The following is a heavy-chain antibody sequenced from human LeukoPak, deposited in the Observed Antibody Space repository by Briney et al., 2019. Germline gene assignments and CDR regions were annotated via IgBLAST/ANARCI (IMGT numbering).Heavy chain of an antibody. CDR3: AKGRVVAGSKSLTYHWLDP. D-gene: IGHD6-19*01. Sequence: ASVKVSCKASGYTFTGYYIHWVRQAPGQGLEWVGWINPNSGGAKYAQEFQDRVTMTRDTSISTAYMGLSRLRSDDTAVYYCAKGRVVAGSKSLTYHWLDPWGQGTLVTVSS. CDR2: INPNSGGA. J-gene: IGHJ5*02. CDR1: GYTFTGYY. V-gene: IGHV1-2*02.